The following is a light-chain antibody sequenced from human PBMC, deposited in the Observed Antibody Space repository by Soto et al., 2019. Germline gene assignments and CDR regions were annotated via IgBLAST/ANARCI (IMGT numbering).Light chain of an antibody. CDR1: SCDVGSYNL. Sequence: QSALTQPASVSGSPGQSITISCTGASCDVGSYNLVSWYQQHPGKAPKLMIYEVSKRPSGVSNRFSGSKSGNTASLTISGLQAEDEADYYCCSYAGSREVFGTGTKVTVL. V-gene: IGLV2-23*02. CDR3: CSYAGSREV. J-gene: IGLJ1*01. CDR2: EVS.